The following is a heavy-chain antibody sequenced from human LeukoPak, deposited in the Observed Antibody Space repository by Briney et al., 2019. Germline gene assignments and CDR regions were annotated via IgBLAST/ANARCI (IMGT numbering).Heavy chain of an antibody. CDR3: ARAGRSYQLLPYYYYGMDV. CDR1: GGSLSSYY. V-gene: IGHV4-4*07. D-gene: IGHD2-2*01. Sequence: SETLSLTCTVSGGSLSSYYWGWVREPAGEGLGGVWRIFTSGSTNYNPSLKSRVTMSVDTSKNQFSLKLSSVTAADTAVYYCARAGRSYQLLPYYYYGMDVWGQGTTVTVSS. J-gene: IGHJ6*02. CDR2: IFTSGST.